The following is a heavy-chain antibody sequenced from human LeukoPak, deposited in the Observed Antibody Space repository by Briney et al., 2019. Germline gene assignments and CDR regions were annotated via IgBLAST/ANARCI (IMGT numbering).Heavy chain of an antibody. CDR3: VRHRVVATISDFQH. J-gene: IGHJ1*01. Sequence: GESLKISCKGSGYSFTSYWIGWVRQMPGQGLEWMGIIYPGDSDTRYSPSFQGQVTISADKSISTAYPQWSSLKASDTAMYYCVRHRVVATISDFQHWGQGTLVTVSS. D-gene: IGHD5-12*01. CDR2: IYPGDSDT. V-gene: IGHV5-51*01. CDR1: GYSFTSYW.